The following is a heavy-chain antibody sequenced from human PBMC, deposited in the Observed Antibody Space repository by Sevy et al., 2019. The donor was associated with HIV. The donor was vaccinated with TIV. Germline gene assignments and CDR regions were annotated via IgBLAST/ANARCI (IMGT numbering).Heavy chain of an antibody. Sequence: ASVKVSCKASGYTFTGYYMHWVRQAPGQGLEWMGWINPNSGGTNYAQKFQGRVTMTRDTSISTAYMELSRLRSDDTAVYYCATSRPDYDFWSGYSAYYFDYWGQGTLLTVSS. CDR2: INPNSGGT. D-gene: IGHD3-3*01. CDR3: ATSRPDYDFWSGYSAYYFDY. J-gene: IGHJ4*02. V-gene: IGHV1-2*02. CDR1: GYTFTGYY.